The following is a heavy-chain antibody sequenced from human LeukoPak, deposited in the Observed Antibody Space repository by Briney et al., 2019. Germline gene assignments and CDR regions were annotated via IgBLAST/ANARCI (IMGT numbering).Heavy chain of an antibody. Sequence: ASVKVSCKASGYTFTSYGISWVRQAPGQGVEWVGWISAYNGNANYAQKLQGRVTMTTDTSTSTAYMELRSLRSDDTAVYYCARKGGYDSSGYAEYYFDYWGQGTLVTVSS. CDR2: ISAYNGNA. V-gene: IGHV1-18*01. CDR3: ARKGGYDSSGYAEYYFDY. J-gene: IGHJ4*02. D-gene: IGHD3-22*01. CDR1: GYTFTSYG.